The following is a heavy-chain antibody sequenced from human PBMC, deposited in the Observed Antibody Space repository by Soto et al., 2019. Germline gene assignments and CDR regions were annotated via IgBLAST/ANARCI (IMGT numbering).Heavy chain of an antibody. CDR2: ISYDGSNK. D-gene: IGHD4-17*01. Sequence: GGSLRLSCAASGFTFSSYAMHWVRQAPGKGLEWVAVISYDGSNKYYADSVKGRFTISRDNSKNTLYLQMNSLRAEDTAVYYCATDNSYGDYVRVYYYGMDVWGQGTTVTVSS. J-gene: IGHJ6*02. CDR1: GFTFSSYA. CDR3: ATDNSYGDYVRVYYYGMDV. V-gene: IGHV3-30-3*01.